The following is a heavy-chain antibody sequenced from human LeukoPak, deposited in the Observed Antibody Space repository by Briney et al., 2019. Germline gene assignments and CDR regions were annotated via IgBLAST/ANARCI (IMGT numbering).Heavy chain of an antibody. CDR1: GFTFSSYG. V-gene: IGHV3-30*02. D-gene: IGHD6-13*01. CDR2: IRYDGSNK. J-gene: IGHJ4*02. Sequence: GGSLRLSCAASGFTFSSYGMHWVRQAPGKGLEWVAFIRYDGSNKYYADSVKGRFTISRDNSQNTLYLQMNSLRAEDTAVYYCARDGRLIAAAGLFDYWGQGTLVTVSS. CDR3: ARDGRLIAAAGLFDY.